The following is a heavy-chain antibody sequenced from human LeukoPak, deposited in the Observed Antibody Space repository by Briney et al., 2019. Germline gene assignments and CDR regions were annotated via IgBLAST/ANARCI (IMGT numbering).Heavy chain of an antibody. J-gene: IGHJ4*02. CDR1: GGSISPYY. D-gene: IGHD1-26*01. CDR3: AGHLYSATYYY. V-gene: IGHV4-59*08. Sequence: PETLSLTCTVSGGSISPYYWSWIRQPPGKGLEWIGYIHSSGNTNYNPALKSRVTISVDTSKNQFSLKVTSVTAADTAVYYCAGHLYSATYYYWGQGTLVTISS. CDR2: IHSSGNT.